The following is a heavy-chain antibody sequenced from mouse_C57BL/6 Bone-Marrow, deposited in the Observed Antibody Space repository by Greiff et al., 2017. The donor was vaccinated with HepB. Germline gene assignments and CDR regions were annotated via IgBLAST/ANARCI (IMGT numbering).Heavy chain of an antibody. Sequence: EVKLQQSGAELVRPGASVKLSCTASGFNIKDDYMHWVKQRPEQGLEWIGWIDPENGDTEYASKFQGKATITADTSSNTAYLQLSSLTSEDTAVYYCTSIIYYYGPGDYWGQGTTLTVSS. CDR3: TSIIYYYGPGDY. CDR1: GFNIKDDY. V-gene: IGHV14-4*01. J-gene: IGHJ2*01. CDR2: IDPENGDT. D-gene: IGHD1-1*01.